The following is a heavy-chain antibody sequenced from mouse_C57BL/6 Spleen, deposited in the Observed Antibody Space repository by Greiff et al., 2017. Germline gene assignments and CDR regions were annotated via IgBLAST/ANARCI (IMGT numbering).Heavy chain of an antibody. V-gene: IGHV5-9-1*02. CDR3: TRDTDGYYAMDY. Sequence: EVQVVASGEGLVKPGGSLKLSCAASGFTFSSYAMSWVRQTPEKRLEWVAYISSGGDYIYYADTVKGRFTISRDNARNTLYLQMSSLKSEDTAMYYCTRDTDGYYAMDYWGQGTSVTVSS. D-gene: IGHD1-1*01. J-gene: IGHJ4*01. CDR2: ISSGGDYI. CDR1: GFTFSSYA.